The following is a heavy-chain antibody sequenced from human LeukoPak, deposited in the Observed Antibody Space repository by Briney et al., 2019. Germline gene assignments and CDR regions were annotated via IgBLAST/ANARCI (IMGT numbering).Heavy chain of an antibody. V-gene: IGHV3-49*04. J-gene: IGHJ2*01. D-gene: IGHD1-1*01. CDR3: TRSYTTLRAWYFDL. CDR1: GFTFGDYA. Sequence: PGGSLRLSCTASGFTFGDYAMSWVRQAPGKGLEWVGFIRSKAYGGTTEYAASVKGIFTVSREDSKSIAYLHMNSLKTEDTAVYYCTRSYTTLRAWYFDLWGRGTLVTVYS. CDR2: IRSKAYGGTT.